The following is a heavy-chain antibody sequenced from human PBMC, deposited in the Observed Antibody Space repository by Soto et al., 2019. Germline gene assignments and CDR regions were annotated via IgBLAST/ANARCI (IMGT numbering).Heavy chain of an antibody. V-gene: IGHV3-23*01. CDR3: AKLRSSGFGILDY. CDR2: ISGSGGST. Sequence: EVQLLESGGGLVQPGGSLRLSCAASVFTFSSYAMSWVRQAPGKGLEWVSAISGSGGSTYYADSGKGRFTISRDNSKHAMYLQMNSLRAEDTAVYYCAKLRSSGFGILDYWGQGTLVTVSS. CDR1: VFTFSSYA. D-gene: IGHD3-10*01. J-gene: IGHJ4*02.